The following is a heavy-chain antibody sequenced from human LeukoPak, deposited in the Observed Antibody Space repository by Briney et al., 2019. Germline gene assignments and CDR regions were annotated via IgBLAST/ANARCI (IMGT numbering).Heavy chain of an antibody. Sequence: ASVKVSCKASGYTFTSYGISWVRQAPGQGLEWMGWIGAYNGNTNYAQKHQGRVTMTTDTSTSTAYMELRSLRSDDTAVYYCARVDYGSGSDNWFDPWGQGTLVTVSS. D-gene: IGHD3-10*01. CDR3: ARVDYGSGSDNWFDP. J-gene: IGHJ5*02. V-gene: IGHV1-18*01. CDR1: GYTFTSYG. CDR2: IGAYNGNT.